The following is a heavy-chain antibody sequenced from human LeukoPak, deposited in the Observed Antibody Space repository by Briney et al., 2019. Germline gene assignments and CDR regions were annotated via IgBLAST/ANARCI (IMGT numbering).Heavy chain of an antibody. CDR3: ASSGSYSHVDY. J-gene: IGHJ4*02. CDR2: INHSGNT. Sequence: PSETLSPTCAASGGSFSGYYWSWIRQPPGKGLEWIGEINHSGNTNYNPSLKSRVTISVDTSKNQFSLKLSSVTAADTAVYYCASSGSYSHVDYWGQGTLVTVSS. D-gene: IGHD3-10*01. CDR1: GGSFSGYY. V-gene: IGHV4-34*01.